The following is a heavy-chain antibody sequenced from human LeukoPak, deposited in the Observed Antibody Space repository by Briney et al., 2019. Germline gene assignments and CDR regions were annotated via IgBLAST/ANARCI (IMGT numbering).Heavy chain of an antibody. J-gene: IGHJ5*02. CDR2: INPNSGGT. D-gene: IGHD2-15*01. V-gene: IGHV1-2*02. CDR3: ARGYCSGGTCYLVENWLDP. CDR1: GYTFTGYY. Sequence: ASVKVSCKASGYTFTGYYMHWVRQAPGQGLEWMGWINPNSGGTNYAQKFQGRVTMTRDTSISTDYMELSRLRSDDTAVYYCARGYCSGGTCYLVENWLDPWGQGTLVTVSS.